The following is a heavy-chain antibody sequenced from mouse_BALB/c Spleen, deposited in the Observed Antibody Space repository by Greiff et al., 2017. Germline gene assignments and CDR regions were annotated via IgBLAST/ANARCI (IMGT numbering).Heavy chain of an antibody. J-gene: IGHJ3*01. D-gene: IGHD1-1*01. CDR2: ISNLAYSI. CDR3: ARVYYYGSSAWFAY. V-gene: IGHV5-15*02. Sequence: EVKLVESGGGLVQPGGSRKLSCAASGFTFSDYGMAWVRQAPGKGPEWVAFISNLAYSIYYADTVTGRYTISRENAKNTLYLEMSSLRSEDTAMYYCARVYYYGSSAWFAYWGQGTLVTVSA. CDR1: GFTFSDYG.